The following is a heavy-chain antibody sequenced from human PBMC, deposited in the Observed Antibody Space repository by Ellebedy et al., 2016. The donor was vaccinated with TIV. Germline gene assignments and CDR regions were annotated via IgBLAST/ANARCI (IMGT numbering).Heavy chain of an antibody. J-gene: IGHJ4*02. D-gene: IGHD2-21*02. Sequence: AASVKVSCKTSGYTFSDYYLHWLRQAPGQGPEWMGWINPKSGGTNYPQKFQGRVTMTRDTSISTAYMQLIGPTSDDTAVYYCAREVGGDSSVSFFFDFWGQGTLVSVSS. CDR3: AREVGGDSSVSFFFDF. CDR2: INPKSGGT. V-gene: IGHV1-2*02. CDR1: GYTFSDYY.